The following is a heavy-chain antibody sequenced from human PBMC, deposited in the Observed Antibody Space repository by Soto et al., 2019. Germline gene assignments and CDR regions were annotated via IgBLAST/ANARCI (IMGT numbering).Heavy chain of an antibody. J-gene: IGHJ4*02. D-gene: IGHD5-12*01. CDR3: AKLVGVASIGDY. CDR2: ISSDGSRK. CDR1: GFTFSTYG. V-gene: IGHV3-30*18. Sequence: QVQLLESVGGVVLPGRSLRLSCAASGFTFSTYGMHWVRQAPGKGLQWVAVISSDGSRKYYGDSVKGRFTISRDNSKNTLYLQMNSIRIEDTAVYYCAKLVGVASIGDYWGQGTLVTVSS.